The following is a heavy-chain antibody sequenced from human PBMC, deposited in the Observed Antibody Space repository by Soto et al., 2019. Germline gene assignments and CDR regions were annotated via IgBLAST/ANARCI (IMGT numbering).Heavy chain of an antibody. Sequence: QLQLQASGSGLVKPSQTLSLTCAVSGGSISSGGYSWSWIRQPPGKGLEWIGYIYHSGSTYYNPSLKSRVTISVDRSKNQFSLKLSSVTAADTAVYYCARGVLWFGELNYFDYWGQGTLVTVSS. CDR1: GGSISSGGYS. CDR3: ARGVLWFGELNYFDY. D-gene: IGHD3-10*01. J-gene: IGHJ4*02. V-gene: IGHV4-30-2*01. CDR2: IYHSGST.